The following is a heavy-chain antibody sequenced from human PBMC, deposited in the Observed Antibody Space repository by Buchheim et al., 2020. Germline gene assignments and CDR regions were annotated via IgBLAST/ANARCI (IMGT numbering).Heavy chain of an antibody. J-gene: IGHJ6*02. Sequence: EVQLVESGGGLVKPGGSLRLSCAASGFTFSSYSMNWVRQAPGKGLEWVSSISSSSSYIYYADSGKGRFTISRDNAKNSLYLQMNSLRAEDTAVYYCARDLMRWELPRFYGMDVWGQGTT. CDR1: GFTFSSYS. CDR2: ISSSSSYI. V-gene: IGHV3-21*01. CDR3: ARDLMRWELPRFYGMDV. D-gene: IGHD1-26*01.